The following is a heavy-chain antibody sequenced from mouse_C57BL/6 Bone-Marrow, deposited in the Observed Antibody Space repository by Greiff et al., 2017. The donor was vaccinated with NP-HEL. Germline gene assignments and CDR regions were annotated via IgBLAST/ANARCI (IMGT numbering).Heavy chain of an antibody. CDR3: AKKGDYYGSSSYYAMDY. Sequence: VHLVESGPGLVQPSQSLSITCTVSGFSLTSYGVHWVRQSPGKGLEWLGVIWRGGSTDYNAAFMSRLSITKDNSKSQVFFKMNSLQADDTAIYYCAKKGDYYGSSSYYAMDYWGQGTSVTVSS. V-gene: IGHV2-5*01. CDR1: GFSLTSYG. D-gene: IGHD1-1*01. J-gene: IGHJ4*01. CDR2: IWRGGST.